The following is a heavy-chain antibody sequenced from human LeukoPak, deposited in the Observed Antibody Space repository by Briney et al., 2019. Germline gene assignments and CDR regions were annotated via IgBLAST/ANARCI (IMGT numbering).Heavy chain of an antibody. J-gene: IGHJ4*02. Sequence: GGSLRLSCAASGFTFDEYGMSWVRQTPGRGLEWVSSMSWNGGSTGYADSVKGRFTISRDSAKSSLYLQMNSLRAEDTAFYYCARDRGGSYYFDYWGQGTLVTVSS. D-gene: IGHD1-26*01. CDR1: GFTFDEYG. CDR3: ARDRGGSYYFDY. V-gene: IGHV3-20*04. CDR2: MSWNGGST.